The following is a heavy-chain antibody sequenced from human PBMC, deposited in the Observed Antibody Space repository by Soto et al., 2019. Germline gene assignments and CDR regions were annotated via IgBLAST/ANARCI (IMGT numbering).Heavy chain of an antibody. V-gene: IGHV5-51*01. CDR1: GYNFATYW. D-gene: IGHD3-22*01. CDR3: ARHANLPHDYDSRTFDY. J-gene: IGHJ4*02. Sequence: PGESLKISCQGSGYNFATYWIGWVRQMPGKGLEWMGIIYPGDSDTRYSPSFQGQVTISADKSINTAYLQWNSLKASDTAIYYCARHANLPHDYDSRTFDYWGRGTLVTVSS. CDR2: IYPGDSDT.